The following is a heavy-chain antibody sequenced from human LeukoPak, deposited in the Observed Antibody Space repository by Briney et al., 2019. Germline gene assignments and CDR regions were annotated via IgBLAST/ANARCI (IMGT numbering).Heavy chain of an antibody. CDR2: IKQDGSEK. CDR1: GFTFSSHW. CDR3: ARLRWQQLSRNWFDP. V-gene: IGHV3-7*01. D-gene: IGHD6-13*01. Sequence: GGSLRLSCAASGFTFSSHWMSWVRQAPGKGLEWVANIKQDGSEKYYVDSVKGRFTISRDNAKNSLYLQMNSLRAEDTAVYYCARLRWQQLSRNWFDPWGQGTLVTVSS. J-gene: IGHJ5*02.